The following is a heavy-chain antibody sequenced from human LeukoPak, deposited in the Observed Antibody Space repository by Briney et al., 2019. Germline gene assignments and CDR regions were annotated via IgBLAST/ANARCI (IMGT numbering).Heavy chain of an antibody. J-gene: IGHJ4*02. V-gene: IGHV4-39*01. Sequence: PSETLSPTCTVSGGSISSSSYYWGWIRQPPGKGLEWIGSIYYSGSTYYNPSLKSRVTISVDTSKNQFSLKLSSVTAADTAVYYCARPRYDSSGYGFDYWGQGTLVTVSS. CDR1: GGSISSSSYY. D-gene: IGHD3-22*01. CDR3: ARPRYDSSGYGFDY. CDR2: IYYSGST.